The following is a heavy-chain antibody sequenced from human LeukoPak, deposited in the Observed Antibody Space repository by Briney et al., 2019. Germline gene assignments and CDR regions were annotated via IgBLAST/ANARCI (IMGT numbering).Heavy chain of an antibody. CDR3: ARESGSYYYYYMDV. CDR2: IYTSGST. V-gene: IGHV4-61*02. Sequence: SETLSLTCAVYGGSISSGSYYWSWIRQPAGKGLEWIGRIYTSGSTNYNPSLKSRVTISVDTSKNQFSLKLSSVTAADTAVYYCARESGSYYYYYMDVWGKGTTVTISS. CDR1: GGSISSGSYY. D-gene: IGHD3-10*01. J-gene: IGHJ6*03.